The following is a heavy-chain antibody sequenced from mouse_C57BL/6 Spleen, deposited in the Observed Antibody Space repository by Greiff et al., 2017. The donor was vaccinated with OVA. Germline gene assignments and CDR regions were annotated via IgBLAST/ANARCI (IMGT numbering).Heavy chain of an antibody. Sequence: QVQLQQPGAELVRPGSSVKLSCKASGYTFISYWMHWVKQRPIQGLEWIGNIDPSDSETNYNQKFKDKATLTVDKSSSTAYMQLSSLTSEDSAVYYCARTGYGGNYAWFAYWGQGTLVTVSA. CDR2: IDPSDSET. CDR3: ARTGYGGNYAWFAY. CDR1: GYTFISYW. D-gene: IGHD1-1*02. V-gene: IGHV1-52*01. J-gene: IGHJ3*01.